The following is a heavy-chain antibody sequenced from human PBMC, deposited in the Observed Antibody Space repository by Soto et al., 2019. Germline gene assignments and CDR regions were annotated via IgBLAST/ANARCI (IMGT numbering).Heavy chain of an antibody. CDR1: TFAFSNYA. Sequence: GGSLRLSCAASTFAFSNYAMSWVRQAPGKGLEWVSSISGSGVNTYYADSVKGRFTISRDNSKNTPYLQMNSLRAEDTAVYYCAKERGSSGWLPSIDYWGQGTLVTVSS. CDR3: AKERGSSGWLPSIDY. V-gene: IGHV3-23*01. J-gene: IGHJ4*02. D-gene: IGHD6-19*01. CDR2: ISGSGVNT.